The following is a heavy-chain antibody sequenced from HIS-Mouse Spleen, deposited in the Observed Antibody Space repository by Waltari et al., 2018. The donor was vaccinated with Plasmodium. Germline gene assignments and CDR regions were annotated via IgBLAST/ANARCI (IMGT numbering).Heavy chain of an antibody. J-gene: IGHJ4*02. D-gene: IGHD1-26*01. V-gene: IGHV1-18*01. CDR3: ARLLPWVHGHFDY. CDR1: GYTFTSYG. Sequence: QVQLVQSGAEVKKPGASVKVSCKASGYTFTSYGISWVRQAPGQGLAWRGWINANKGNTNNARKLQGRVTLTTDTSTSTAYMERRSLRSDDTAVYYCARLLPWVHGHFDYWGQGTLVTVSS. CDR2: INANKGNT.